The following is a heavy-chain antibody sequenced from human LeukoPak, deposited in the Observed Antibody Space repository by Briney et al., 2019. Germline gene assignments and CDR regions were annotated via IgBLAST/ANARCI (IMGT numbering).Heavy chain of an antibody. V-gene: IGHV3-7*05. CDR2: IKQDGSDI. Sequence: GGSLRLSCVASVFTFSNYWMSWVRQAPGKGLEWVANIKQDGSDIYYVDSVKGRFTISRDNAKNSLYLQMDSLRADDTAVYYCATDFPGYWGQGTLVTVSS. CDR1: VFTFSNYW. CDR3: ATDFPGY. J-gene: IGHJ4*02.